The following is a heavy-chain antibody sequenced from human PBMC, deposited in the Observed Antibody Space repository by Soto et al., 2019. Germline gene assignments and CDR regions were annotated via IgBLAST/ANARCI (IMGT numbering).Heavy chain of an antibody. V-gene: IGHV4-59*11. D-gene: IGHD2-15*01. J-gene: IGHJ6*02. Sequence: PSETLSLTCTVSGGSLSNHYLSWIRQPPGKGLEWIGYIYYTGSPKYNASLESRVTISVDTPKNQFSLKLISVTAADTAVYFCSRGGWSMDVWGQGTTVTVSS. CDR1: GGSLSNHY. CDR3: SRGGWSMDV. CDR2: IYYTGSP.